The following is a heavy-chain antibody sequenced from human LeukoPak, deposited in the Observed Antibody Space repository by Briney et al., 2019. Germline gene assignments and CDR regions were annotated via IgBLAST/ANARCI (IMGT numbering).Heavy chain of an antibody. CDR1: GGSISSSSYY. D-gene: IGHD2-21*01. J-gene: IGHJ6*02. CDR2: IYYSGST. Sequence: PSETLSLTCTVSGGSISSSSYYWGWIRQPPGKGLEWIGSIYYSGSTYYNPSLKSRVTISVDTSKKQFSLKLSSVTAADTAVYYCARLFPWRGRDYYCYYGMDVWGQGTTVTVSS. V-gene: IGHV4-39*01. CDR3: ARLFPWRGRDYYCYYGMDV.